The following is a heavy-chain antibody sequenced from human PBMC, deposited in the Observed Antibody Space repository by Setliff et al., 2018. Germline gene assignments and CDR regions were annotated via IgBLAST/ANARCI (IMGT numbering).Heavy chain of an antibody. V-gene: IGHV3-7*01. J-gene: IGHJ5*02. CDR3: ARGGSPTQTYNWFDP. CDR1: GFTFSSYS. Sequence: GGSLRLSCAASGFTFSSYSMNWARQAPGKGLEWVANIKEDGSQRNYVDAVRGRFTVARDNARNLLYLQMNSLRAEDTAVYYCARGGSPTQTYNWFDPWGQGTLVTVSS. CDR2: IKEDGSQR. D-gene: IGHD1-26*01.